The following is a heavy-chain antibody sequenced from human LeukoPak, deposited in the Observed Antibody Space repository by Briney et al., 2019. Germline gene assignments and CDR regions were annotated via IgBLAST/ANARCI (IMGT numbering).Heavy chain of an antibody. CDR2: ISAYNGNT. V-gene: IGHV1-18*01. CDR1: GYTFTSYG. CDR3: AIPPPTLNSSALFGY. D-gene: IGHD6-19*01. Sequence: SVNVSCKASGYTFTSYGISWVRQAPAQGLEGMGWISAYNGNTNYAQKLKGRVTMTTDTSTSTAYMELRSLRSDDTAVYYCAIPPPTLNSSALFGYWGQGTLVTVSS. J-gene: IGHJ4*02.